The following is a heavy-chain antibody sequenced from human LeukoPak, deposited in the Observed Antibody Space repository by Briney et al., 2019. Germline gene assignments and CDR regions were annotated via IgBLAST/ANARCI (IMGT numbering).Heavy chain of an antibody. CDR3: AKDSIVGATTGVYYFDY. D-gene: IGHD1-26*01. J-gene: IGHJ4*02. V-gene: IGHV3-9*01. Sequence: GGSLRLSCAASGFTFDDYAMHWVRQAPGRGLEWVSGISWISGSIGYADSVKGRFTISRDNAKNSLYLQMNSLRAEDTALYYCAKDSIVGATTGVYYFDYWGQGTLVTVSS. CDR1: GFTFDDYA. CDR2: ISWISGSI.